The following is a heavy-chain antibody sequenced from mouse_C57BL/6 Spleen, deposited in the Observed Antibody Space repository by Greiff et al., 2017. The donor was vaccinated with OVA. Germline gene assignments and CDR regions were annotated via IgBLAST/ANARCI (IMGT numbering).Heavy chain of an antibody. CDR1: GYTFTSYW. J-gene: IGHJ3*01. D-gene: IGHD1-3*01. Sequence: QVQLQQPGAELVMPGASVKLSCKASGYTFTSYWMHWVKQRPGQGLEWIGEIDPSDSYTNYNQKFKGKSTLTVDKSSSTAYMQLSSLTSEDSAVYYCARGSKGFGFAYWGQGTLVTVSA. CDR3: ARGSKGFGFAY. V-gene: IGHV1-69*01. CDR2: IDPSDSYT.